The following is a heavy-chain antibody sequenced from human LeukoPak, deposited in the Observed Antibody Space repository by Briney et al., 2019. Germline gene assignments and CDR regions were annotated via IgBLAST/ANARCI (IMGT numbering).Heavy chain of an antibody. V-gene: IGHV4-34*01. CDR1: GGSFSGYY. J-gene: IGHJ4*02. CDR2: INHSGST. CDR3: ARAGYGDSDFDY. Sequence: PSETLSLTCAVYGGSFSGYYWSWIRQPPGKGLEWIGEINHSGSTNYNPSLKSRVTISVDTSKNQFSLKLNSVTAADTAVHYCARAGYGDSDFDYWGQGTLVTVSS. D-gene: IGHD4-17*01.